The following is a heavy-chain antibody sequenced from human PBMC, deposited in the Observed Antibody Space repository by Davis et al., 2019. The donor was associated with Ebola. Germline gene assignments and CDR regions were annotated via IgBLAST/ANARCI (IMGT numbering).Heavy chain of an antibody. CDR3: ARYYYDSSARYYYYGMDV. CDR2: ISSSSSYT. J-gene: IGHJ6*02. V-gene: IGHV3-11*06. Sequence: GESLKISCAASGFTFSDYYMSWIRQAPGKGLEWVSYISSSSSYTNYADSVKGRFTISRDNAKNSLYLQMNSLRAEDTAVYYCARYYYDSSARYYYYGMDVWGQGTTVTVSS. CDR1: GFTFSDYY. D-gene: IGHD3-22*01.